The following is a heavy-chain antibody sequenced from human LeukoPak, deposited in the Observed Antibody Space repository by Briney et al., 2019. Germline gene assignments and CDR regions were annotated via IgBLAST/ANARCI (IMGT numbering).Heavy chain of an antibody. D-gene: IGHD1-26*01. J-gene: IGHJ1*01. CDR1: GGSFSGYS. V-gene: IGHV4-34*01. Sequence: SETLSLTCAVYGGSFSGYSWSWIRQPPGKGLEWIGEISHSGSTNYNPSLKSRVTISVDTSKNQFSLKLTSVTAADTAEYYCARDPGRSGSYYLPVYFQHWGQGTLVTVSS. CDR3: ARDPGRSGSYYLPVYFQH. CDR2: ISHSGST.